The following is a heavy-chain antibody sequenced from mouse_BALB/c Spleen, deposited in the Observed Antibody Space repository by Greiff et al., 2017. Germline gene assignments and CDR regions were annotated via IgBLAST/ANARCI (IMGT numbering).Heavy chain of an antibody. V-gene: IGHV2-9*02. J-gene: IGHJ3*01. CDR3: AIPYRYDWFAY. Sequence: VKLVESGPGLVAPSQSLSITCTVSGFSLTSYGVHWVRQPPGKGLEWLGVIWAGGSTNYNSALMSRLSISKDNSKSQVFLKMNSLQTDDTAMYYCAIPYRYDWFAYWGQGTLVTVSA. CDR2: IWAGGST. CDR1: GFSLTSYG. D-gene: IGHD2-14*01.